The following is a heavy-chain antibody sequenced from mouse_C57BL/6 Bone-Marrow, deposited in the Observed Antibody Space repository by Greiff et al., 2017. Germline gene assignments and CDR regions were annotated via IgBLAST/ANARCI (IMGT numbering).Heavy chain of an antibody. CDR3: ARGGYYYGSSYDYAMYY. V-gene: IGHV1-64*01. CDR2: IHPNSGST. D-gene: IGHD1-1*01. J-gene: IGHJ4*01. Sequence: QVQLQQPGAELVKPGASVKLSCKASGYTFTSYWMHWVKQRPGQGLEWIGMIHPNSGSTNYNEKFKSKATLTVDKSSSPAYMQLSSLTSEDSAVYSCARGGYYYGSSYDYAMYYWGQGTSVTASS. CDR1: GYTFTSYW.